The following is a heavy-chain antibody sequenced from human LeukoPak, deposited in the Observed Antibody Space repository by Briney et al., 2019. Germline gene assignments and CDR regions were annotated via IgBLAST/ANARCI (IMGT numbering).Heavy chain of an antibody. J-gene: IGHJ4*02. CDR2: ISGSSRTV. CDR1: RFTFSSYS. CDR3: ARARPSMWIDY. Sequence: GGSLRLSCAASRFTFSSYSMNWVRQAPGKGLEWVSYISGSSRTVYYADSVKGRFTISRDNAKNSLYLQINSLRPEDTAVYYCARARPSMWIDYWGQGTLVTVSS. D-gene: IGHD5-12*01. V-gene: IGHV3-48*01.